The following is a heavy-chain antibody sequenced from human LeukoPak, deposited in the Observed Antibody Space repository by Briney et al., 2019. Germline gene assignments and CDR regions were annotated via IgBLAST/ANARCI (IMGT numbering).Heavy chain of an antibody. D-gene: IGHD6-19*01. CDR2: ISAYNGNT. V-gene: IGHV1-18*01. Sequence: GASVKVSCKASGYTFTSYGISWVRQAPGQGLEWMGWISAYNGNTNYAQKLQGRVTMTTDTSTSTAYMELRSLRSDDTAVYYCARDSNGRLADSSGWYYFDYWGQGTLVTVSS. CDR1: GYTFTSYG. CDR3: ARDSNGRLADSSGWYYFDY. J-gene: IGHJ4*02.